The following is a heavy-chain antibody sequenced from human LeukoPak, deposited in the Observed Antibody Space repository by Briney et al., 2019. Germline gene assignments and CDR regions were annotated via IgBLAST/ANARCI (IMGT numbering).Heavy chain of an antibody. D-gene: IGHD3-10*01. V-gene: IGHV3-15*01. J-gene: IGHJ4*02. CDR1: GFTFSNAW. CDR2: IKSKTDGGTT. CDR3: TTDMGFGEGPSDYFDY. Sequence: GGSLRLSCAASGFTFSNAWMSWVRQAPGKGLEWVGRIKSKTDGGTTDYAAPVKGRFTISRDDSKSKLYLQKTSLKTEDTAVYYCTTDMGFGEGPSDYFDYWGQGTLVTVSS.